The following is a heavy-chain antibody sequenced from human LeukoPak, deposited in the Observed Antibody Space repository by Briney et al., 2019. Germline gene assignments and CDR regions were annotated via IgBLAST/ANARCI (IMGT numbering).Heavy chain of an antibody. J-gene: IGHJ4*02. D-gene: IGHD6-13*01. CDR2: INHSGST. V-gene: IGHV4-34*01. Sequence: SETLSLTCAVYGGSFSGYYWSWIRQPPGKGLEWIGEINHSGSTNYNPSLKSRVTISVDTSKNQFSLKLSSVTAADTAVYYCARDVAAADYWGQGTLVTVSS. CDR3: ARDVAAADY. CDR1: GGSFSGYY.